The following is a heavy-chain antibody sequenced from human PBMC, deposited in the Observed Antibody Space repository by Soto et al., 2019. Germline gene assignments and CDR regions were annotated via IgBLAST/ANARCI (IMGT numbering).Heavy chain of an antibody. Sequence: QVQLVESGGGVGQPGRSLRLSCAASGFTFSSYAMHWVRQAPGKGLEWVAVISYDGSNKYYADSVKGRFTISRDNSKNTLYLQMNSLRAEDTAVYYCARVERGAFDIWGQGTMVTVSS. J-gene: IGHJ3*02. CDR2: ISYDGSNK. V-gene: IGHV3-30-3*01. CDR1: GFTFSSYA. CDR3: ARVERGAFDI.